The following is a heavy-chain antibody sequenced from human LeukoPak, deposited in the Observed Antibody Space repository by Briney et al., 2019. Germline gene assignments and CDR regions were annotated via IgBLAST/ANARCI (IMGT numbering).Heavy chain of an antibody. CDR2: ISGSGGST. V-gene: IGHV3-23*01. CDR3: ARILRSQRGTFRYFDL. Sequence: GGSLRLSCAASGFTFSSYAMNWVRQAPGKGLEWVSAISGSGGSTYYADSVKGRFTISRDNSKNTLYLQMNSLRVEDTAVYYCARILRSQRGTFRYFDLWGRGTLVTVSS. D-gene: IGHD2-21*01. CDR1: GFTFSSYA. J-gene: IGHJ2*01.